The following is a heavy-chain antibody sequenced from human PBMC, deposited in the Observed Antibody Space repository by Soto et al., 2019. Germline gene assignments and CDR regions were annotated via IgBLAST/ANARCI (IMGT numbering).Heavy chain of an antibody. CDR2: ISYDGSNK. J-gene: IGHJ4*02. V-gene: IGHV3-30*18. D-gene: IGHD2-21*02. CDR3: AKPIVVVTAGEGGFEY. Sequence: QVQVVESGGGVVQPGRSLRLSCAASGFTFSSYGMHWVRQAPGKGLEWVAVISYDGSNKYYADSVKGRFTISRDNSKNTLYLQMNSLRAEDTAVYYCAKPIVVVTAGEGGFEYWGQGTLVTVSS. CDR1: GFTFSSYG.